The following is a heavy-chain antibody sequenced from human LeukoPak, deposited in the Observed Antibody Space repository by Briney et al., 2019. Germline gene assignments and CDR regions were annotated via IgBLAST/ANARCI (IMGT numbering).Heavy chain of an antibody. D-gene: IGHD2-2*01. CDR2: ISYDGSNK. V-gene: IGHV3-30*18. Sequence: GGSLRLSCAASGFTFSSYGMHWVRQAPGKGLEWVAVISYDGSNKYYADSVKGRFTISRDNSKNTLYLQMNSLRAEDTAVYYCAKSRGDEYQLPRRYGMDVWGKGTTVTVSS. CDR3: AKSRGDEYQLPRRYGMDV. J-gene: IGHJ6*04. CDR1: GFTFSSYG.